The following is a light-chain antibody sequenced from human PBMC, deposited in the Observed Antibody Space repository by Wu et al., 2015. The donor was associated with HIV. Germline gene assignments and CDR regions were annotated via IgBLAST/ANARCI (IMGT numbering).Light chain of an antibody. CDR2: GAS. CDR3: QQYYKWPPLT. J-gene: IGKJ4*01. CDR1: QNVYDK. Sequence: EIVMTQSPATLSVSPGERATLSCRASQNVYDKVAWYQQKGGQAPRLLIYGASFRATGVPARFSGSGSGTEFTLTISSPQSEDFAVYYCQQYYKWPPLTFGGGTRVEIK. V-gene: IGKV3-15*01.